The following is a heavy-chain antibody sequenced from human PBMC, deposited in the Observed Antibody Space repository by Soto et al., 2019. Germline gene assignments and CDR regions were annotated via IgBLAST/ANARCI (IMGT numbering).Heavy chain of an antibody. J-gene: IGHJ4*02. V-gene: IGHV4-39*01. CDR3: AIASYGDFDY. D-gene: IGHD4-17*01. CDR1: GGSISSSSYY. CDR2: SYYSGST. Sequence: QLQLQESVPGLVKPSETLSLTCTVSGGSISSSSYYWGWIRQPPGKGLDWIGSSYYSGSTYYNPSLKSRVTIAVDTPKNQFSLKLSSVTAADTAVYYCAIASYGDFDYWGQGTLVTVSS.